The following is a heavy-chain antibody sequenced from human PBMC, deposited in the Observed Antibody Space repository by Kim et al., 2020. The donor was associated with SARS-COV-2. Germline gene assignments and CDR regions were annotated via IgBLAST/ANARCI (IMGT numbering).Heavy chain of an antibody. V-gene: IGHV3-33*01. Sequence: YADSGDGRFTISRDNSKTTLYLQMNSLRAEDTAVYYCARDVVVGGEVTMDVWGQGTTVTVSS. CDR3: ARDVVVGGEVTMDV. J-gene: IGHJ6*02. D-gene: IGHD2-21*01.